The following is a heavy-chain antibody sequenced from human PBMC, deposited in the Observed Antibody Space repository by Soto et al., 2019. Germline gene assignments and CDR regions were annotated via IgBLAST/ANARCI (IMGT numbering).Heavy chain of an antibody. J-gene: IGHJ4*02. Sequence: DVHLVESGGGLVQPGGSLRLSCGASGFAFSTTWMHWVRQAPGQGLVWVSRVSPPGSDSNHADSVKGRFTISRDNSKNTVYLEMNSLRVEDTAIYYCAAFVVVTAGHYWGQGALVTVSS. CDR3: AAFVVVTAGHY. CDR2: VSPPGSDS. CDR1: GFAFSTTW. V-gene: IGHV3-74*01. D-gene: IGHD2-21*02.